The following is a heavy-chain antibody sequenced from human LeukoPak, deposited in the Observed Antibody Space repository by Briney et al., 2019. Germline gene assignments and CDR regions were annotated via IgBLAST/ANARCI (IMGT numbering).Heavy chain of an antibody. Sequence: SVKVSCKASGYTFTSYAISWVRQAPGQGLEWMGGIITNYGTTNYAQKYQGRVTITADESTTTVYMELSSLRSEDTAVYYCARPRTYYDFWRGYPPFDYWGQGTLVTVSS. J-gene: IGHJ4*02. D-gene: IGHD3-3*01. V-gene: IGHV1-69*13. CDR2: IITNYGTT. CDR3: ARPRTYYDFWRGYPPFDY. CDR1: GYTFTSYA.